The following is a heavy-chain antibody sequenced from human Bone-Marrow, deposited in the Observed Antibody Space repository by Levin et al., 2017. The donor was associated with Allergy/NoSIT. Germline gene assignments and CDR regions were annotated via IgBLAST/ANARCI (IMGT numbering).Heavy chain of an antibody. CDR3: ARGLGSTSSGLNY. CDR2: INRYNGNT. Sequence: ASVKVSCKASGYTFTNYDVSWVRQAPGQGLEWMGWINRYNGNTNYAHNLRGRVTLTTDTSTSTAYMELSSLRSDDTAVYYCARGLGSTSSGLNYWGQGTLVTVSS. V-gene: IGHV1-18*01. J-gene: IGHJ4*02. CDR1: GYTFTNYD. D-gene: IGHD6-6*01.